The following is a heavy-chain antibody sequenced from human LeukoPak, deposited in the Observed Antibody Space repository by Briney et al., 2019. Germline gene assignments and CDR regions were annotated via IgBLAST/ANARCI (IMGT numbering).Heavy chain of an antibody. CDR2: ISGSGGST. V-gene: IGHV3-23*01. D-gene: IGHD3-3*01. Sequence: GGSLRLSCAASGFTFSSYAMSWVRQAPGKGLEWVSAISGSGGSTYYADSVKGRFTISRDNSKNTLYLQMNSLRAEDTAVYYCAKGLHTLEWLPNIWFDPWGQGTLVTVSS. J-gene: IGHJ5*02. CDR3: AKGLHTLEWLPNIWFDP. CDR1: GFTFSSYA.